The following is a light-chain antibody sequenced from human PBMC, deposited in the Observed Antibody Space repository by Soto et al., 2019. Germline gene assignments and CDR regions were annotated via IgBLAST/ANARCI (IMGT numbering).Light chain of an antibody. J-gene: IGLJ2*01. CDR1: SSDVGGYNY. CDR3: SSYGGSNNLV. V-gene: IGLV2-11*01. CDR2: DVS. Sequence: QSVLTQPHSVSGSPGQSVTISCTGTSSDVGGYNYVSWYQHHPGKAPKLMIYDVSQRPSGVPDRFSASKSGNTASLTISGLQAEDEADYYCSSYGGSNNLVFGGGTKLTVL.